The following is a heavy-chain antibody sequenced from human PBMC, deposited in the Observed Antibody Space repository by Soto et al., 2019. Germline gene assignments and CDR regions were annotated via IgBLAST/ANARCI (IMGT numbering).Heavy chain of an antibody. D-gene: IGHD2-15*01. CDR3: EQGRYPTMATPLDH. CDR2: ISWDSSTI. CDR1: GFTFDNCG. V-gene: IGHV3-9*01. Sequence: EVQLVGSGGGLVQPGRSLTLSCAASGFTFDNCGRHWVRQAPGKGLEWVAGISWDSSTIGCADSVKGRFIISRDDAKYCLYLQMDSLRGEDTALYYFEQGRYPTMATPLDHWGQGTQVIVSS. J-gene: IGHJ4*02.